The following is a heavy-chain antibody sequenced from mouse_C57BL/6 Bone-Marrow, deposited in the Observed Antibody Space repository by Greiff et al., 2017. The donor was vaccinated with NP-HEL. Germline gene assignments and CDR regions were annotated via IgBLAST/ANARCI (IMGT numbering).Heavy chain of an antibody. Sequence: EVQLVESGGGLVQPGGSLKLSCAASGFTFSDYGMAWVRQAPRKGPEWVAFISNLAYSIYYADTVTGRFTISRENAKNTLYLGMSSLRSEDTAMYYCARQDYYGLDYWGQGTTLTVSS. D-gene: IGHD1-1*01. CDR2: ISNLAYSI. CDR3: ARQDYYGLDY. J-gene: IGHJ2*01. V-gene: IGHV5-15*01. CDR1: GFTFSDYG.